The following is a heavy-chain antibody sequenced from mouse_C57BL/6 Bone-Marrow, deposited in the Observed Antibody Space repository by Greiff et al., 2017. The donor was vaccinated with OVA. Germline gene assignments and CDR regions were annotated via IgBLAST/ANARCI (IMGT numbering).Heavy chain of an antibody. CDR1: GFNIKDDY. CDR3: TTYRY. V-gene: IGHV14-4*01. CDR2: IDPDNGDT. J-gene: IGHJ2*01. Sequence: EVQLQQSGAELVRPGASVKLSCTASGFNIKDDYMHWVKERPEQGLEWIGWIDPDNGDTEYASKFQGKATIAADTSSKPVYLHLISLTSDDTAVYYSTTYRYWGQGTTPTVSS.